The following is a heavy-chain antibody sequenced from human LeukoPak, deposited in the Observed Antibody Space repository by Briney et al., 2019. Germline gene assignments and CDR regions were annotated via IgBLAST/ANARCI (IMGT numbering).Heavy chain of an antibody. J-gene: IGHJ4*02. CDR1: GGSISSSSYY. V-gene: IGHV4-39*07. D-gene: IGHD4-17*01. CDR3: AANDYGDFSRFDY. Sequence: SETLSLTCTVSGGSISSSSYYWGWIRQPPGKGLEWIGSIYYSGSTYYNPSLKSRVTMSVDTSKNQFSLKLSSVTAADTAVYYCAANDYGDFSRFDYWGQGTLVTVSS. CDR2: IYYSGST.